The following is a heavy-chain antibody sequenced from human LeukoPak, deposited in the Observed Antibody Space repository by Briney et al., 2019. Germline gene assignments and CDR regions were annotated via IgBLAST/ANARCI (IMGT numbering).Heavy chain of an antibody. J-gene: IGHJ6*03. V-gene: IGHV1-18*01. CDR2: ISAYNGNT. CDR1: GYTFTSYG. D-gene: IGHD4-17*01. Sequence: ASVKVSCKASGYTFTSYGISWVRQAPGQGLEWMGWISAYNGNTNYAQKLQGRVTMTTDTSTSTAYMELRSLRSDDTAVYYCARGIYGDYGADYYYYYMDVWGKGTTVTVSS. CDR3: ARGIYGDYGADYYYYYMDV.